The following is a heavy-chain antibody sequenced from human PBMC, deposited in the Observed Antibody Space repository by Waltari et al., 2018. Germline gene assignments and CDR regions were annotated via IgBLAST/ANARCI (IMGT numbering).Heavy chain of an antibody. V-gene: IGHV4-4*02. CDR1: GGSISSSNW. J-gene: IGHJ4*02. CDR2: IYTSGST. D-gene: IGHD3-22*01. CDR3: ARDTYDSSGYPKYYFDY. Sequence: QVQLQESGPGLVKPSGTLSLTCAVSGGSISSSNWWSWVRQPPGKGLEWIGRIYTSGSTNYNPSLKSRVTMSVDTSKNQFSLKLSSVTAADTAVYYCARDTYDSSGYPKYYFDYWGQGTLVTVSS.